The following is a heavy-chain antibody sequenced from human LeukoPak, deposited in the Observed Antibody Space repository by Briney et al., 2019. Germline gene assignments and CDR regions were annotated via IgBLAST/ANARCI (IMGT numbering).Heavy chain of an antibody. CDR3: AKDRVTTVTTFFSQFDY. CDR2: ITGSGDKT. Sequence: GGSLRLSCAASGFTFSNYAMHWVRQAPGKGLERVLGITGSGDKTSYTDSLKGRFTISRDNSKNTLFLQISSLRADDTAVYYCAKDRVTTVTTFFSQFDYWGREPWSPS. CDR1: GFTFSNYA. V-gene: IGHV3-23*01. D-gene: IGHD4-11*01. J-gene: IGHJ4*02.